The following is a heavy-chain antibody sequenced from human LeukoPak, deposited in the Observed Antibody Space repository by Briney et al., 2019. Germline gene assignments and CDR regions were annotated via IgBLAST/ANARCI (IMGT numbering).Heavy chain of an antibody. Sequence: GGSLRLSCAASGFTFSSYGMHWVRQAPGKGLEWVAVISYDGSNKYYADSVKGRFTISRDNSKNTLYLQMNSLRAEDTAAYYCAKDQDGSGPDYWGQGTLVTVSS. CDR2: ISYDGSNK. CDR3: AKDQDGSGPDY. V-gene: IGHV3-30*18. D-gene: IGHD3-10*01. CDR1: GFTFSSYG. J-gene: IGHJ4*02.